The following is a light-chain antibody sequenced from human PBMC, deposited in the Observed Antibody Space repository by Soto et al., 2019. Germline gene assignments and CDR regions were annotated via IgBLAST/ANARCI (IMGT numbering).Light chain of an antibody. CDR2: AAS. CDR1: QGIGVY. J-gene: IGKJ4*01. V-gene: IGKV1-27*01. Sequence: DIPMTQSPSSLSASLGDRVTITCRASQGIGVYLAWFQQKPGNVPKLLIYAASTMQSGVPSRLSGSRSGTDFTLTISSLQPEDVATYYCQRYTSAPLPFGGGTKVEIK. CDR3: QRYTSAPLP.